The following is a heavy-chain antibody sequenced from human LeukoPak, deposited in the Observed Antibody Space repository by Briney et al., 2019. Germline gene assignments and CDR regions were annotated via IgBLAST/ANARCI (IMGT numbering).Heavy chain of an antibody. CDR1: GFTFSSYS. D-gene: IGHD4-11*01. J-gene: IGHJ6*02. CDR3: ATTTVKGYYYGMDV. V-gene: IGHV3-23*01. CDR2: ISGSGGST. Sequence: GGSLRLSCAASGFTFSSYSMNWVRQAPGKGLEWVSAISGSGGSTYYADSVKGRFTISRDNSKNTLYLQMNSLRAEDTAVYYCATTTVKGYYYGMDVWGQGTTVTVSS.